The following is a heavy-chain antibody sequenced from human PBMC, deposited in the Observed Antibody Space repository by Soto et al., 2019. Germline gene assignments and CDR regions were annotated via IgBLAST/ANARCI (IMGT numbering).Heavy chain of an antibody. CDR1: GGSINTFH. V-gene: IGHV4-4*07. D-gene: IGHD5-12*01. J-gene: IGHJ6*01. CDR3: AREGSYSAYKVGHGIHLLPFGG. CDR2: IFSSGST. Sequence: SATLSLTCTVSGGSINTFHWSWVRQPAGLRLEWIGRIFSSGSTSFNPSLESRVAMSVDTSKNHFSLNLSSVTAADMAVYYCAREGSYSAYKVGHGIHLLPFGGWGQG.